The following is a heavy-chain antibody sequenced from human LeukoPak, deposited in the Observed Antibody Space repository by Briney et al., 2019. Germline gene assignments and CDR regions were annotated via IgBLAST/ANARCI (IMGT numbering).Heavy chain of an antibody. Sequence: LVKVSCKASGGTFSSYAISWVRQAPGQGLEWMGGIIPIFGTANYAQKFQGRVTITADESTSTAYMELSSLRSEDTAVYYCAREILTTYYFDYWGQGTLVTVSS. D-gene: IGHD3-9*01. J-gene: IGHJ4*02. CDR2: IIPIFGTA. CDR1: GGTFSSYA. V-gene: IGHV1-69*13. CDR3: AREILTTYYFDY.